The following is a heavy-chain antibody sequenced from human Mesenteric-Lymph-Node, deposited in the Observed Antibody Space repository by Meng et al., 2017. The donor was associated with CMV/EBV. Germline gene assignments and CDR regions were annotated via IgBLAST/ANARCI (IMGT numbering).Heavy chain of an antibody. Sequence: GGSLRLSCAVSGFTLSDYDIHWVRQAPGKGLEWVGRIRSKGNGYATAYAASVKGRFTISRDDSKNTVYLQMNSLETEDTAVYYCARHGGYDSPYHFYYAMDVWGQGTTVTVSS. CDR2: IRSKGNGYAT. D-gene: IGHD3-3*01. CDR1: GFTLSDYD. V-gene: IGHV3-73*01. J-gene: IGHJ6*02. CDR3: ARHGGYDSPYHFYYAMDV.